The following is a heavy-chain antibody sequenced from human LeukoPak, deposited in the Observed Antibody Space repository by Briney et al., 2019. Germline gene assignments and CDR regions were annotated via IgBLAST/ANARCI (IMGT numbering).Heavy chain of an antibody. V-gene: IGHV3-48*03. Sequence: GGSLRLSCAASGFTFSSYDMNWLRQAPGKGLEWVSYISTSGSTIYYADSVKGRFTISRDNAKNSLYLQMNSLRAEDTALYYCARGDWREPSGFDYWGQGTLVTVSS. CDR1: GFTFSSYD. CDR3: ARGDWREPSGFDY. CDR2: ISTSGSTI. J-gene: IGHJ4*02. D-gene: IGHD1-26*01.